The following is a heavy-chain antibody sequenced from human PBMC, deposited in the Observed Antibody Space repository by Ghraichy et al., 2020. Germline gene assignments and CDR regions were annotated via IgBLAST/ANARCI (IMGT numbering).Heavy chain of an antibody. J-gene: IGHJ4*02. CDR1: GFTFSTYD. D-gene: IGHD5/OR15-5a*01. Sequence: GVLNISCAASGFTFSTYDMNWVRQAPGKGLEWVSAISHSGVSTYYADSVKGRFSISRDNSKNTLYLQMNSLGAEDTAVYYCAKGAGGVNERYWGQGTLVTVSS. CDR2: ISHSGVST. V-gene: IGHV3-23*01. CDR3: AKGAGGVNERY.